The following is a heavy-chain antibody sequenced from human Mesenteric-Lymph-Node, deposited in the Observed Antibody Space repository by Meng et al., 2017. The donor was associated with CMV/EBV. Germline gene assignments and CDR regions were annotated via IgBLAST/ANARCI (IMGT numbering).Heavy chain of an antibody. CDR1: GGSFSGYN. CDR2: INHSGST. J-gene: IGHJ4*02. V-gene: IGHV4-34*01. CDR3: ARKVATMVRGVNARRGGYFDY. Sequence: SQTLSLTCAVYGGSFSGYNWSWIRQPPGKGLEWIGEINHSGSTNYNPSLKSRVTISVDTSKNQFSLKLSSVTAADTAVYYCARKVATMVRGVNARRGGYFDYWGQGTLVTVSS. D-gene: IGHD3-10*01.